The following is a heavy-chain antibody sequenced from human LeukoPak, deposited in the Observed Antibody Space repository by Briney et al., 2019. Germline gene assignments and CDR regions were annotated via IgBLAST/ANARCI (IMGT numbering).Heavy chain of an antibody. V-gene: IGHV4-59*01. CDR1: GDSISKYY. Sequence: PSETLSLTCTVSGDSISKYYWTWIRQPPGKGLEWMGYIYYDGSTNSSPSLKSRVTISADTSKNQFSLRLSSVTAADRAVYYCASRLYTSGWGMDVWGKGTTVTVSS. D-gene: IGHD6-19*01. CDR3: ASRLYTSGWGMDV. J-gene: IGHJ6*03. CDR2: IYYDGST.